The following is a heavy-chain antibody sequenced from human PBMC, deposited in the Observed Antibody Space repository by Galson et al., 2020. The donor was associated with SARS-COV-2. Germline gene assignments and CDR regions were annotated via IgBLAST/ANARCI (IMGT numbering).Heavy chain of an antibody. V-gene: IGHV3-72*01. CDR1: GFTISDHY. CDR3: SRDTPASGGWYFDP. Sequence: QLGESLKISCVVSGFTISDHYMEWVRQAPGKGLEWVGASRNKANKFTTEYAASVKGRFTISRDDSKNSMYLQMSSLKTEDTAIYYCSRDTPASGGWYFDPWGRGTLVTVSS. J-gene: IGHJ2*01. D-gene: IGHD3-16*01. CDR2: SRNKANKFTT.